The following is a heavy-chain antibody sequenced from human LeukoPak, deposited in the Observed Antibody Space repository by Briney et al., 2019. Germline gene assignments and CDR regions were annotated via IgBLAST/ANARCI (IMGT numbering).Heavy chain of an antibody. CDR3: ASRRGGY. D-gene: IGHD1-14*01. CDR2: IKQDGGEK. Sequence: GGSLRLSCAASGFSVSSFWMSWVRQAPGKGLEWVANIKQDGGEKEYVDSVKGRFTISRDNAKNSLYLQMNSLRAEDTAVYYCASRRGGYWGQGTLVTVSS. J-gene: IGHJ4*02. V-gene: IGHV3-7*01. CDR1: GFSVSSFW.